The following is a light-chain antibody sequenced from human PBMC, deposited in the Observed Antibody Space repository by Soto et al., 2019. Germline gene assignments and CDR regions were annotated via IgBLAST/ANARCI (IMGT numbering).Light chain of an antibody. V-gene: IGKV3-20*01. CDR1: QSVRSRY. CDR3: KQYGDPPYT. CDR2: DAS. J-gene: IGKJ2*01. Sequence: EFVVTQSPGTLSLSLGERATLSCRTSQSVRSRYLAWYQQKPGQAPTLLIYDASSRPGGIPDRFIGSGSGKDFTLPISRLEPEDFAVNSCKQYGDPPYTFAQGPSWRSN.